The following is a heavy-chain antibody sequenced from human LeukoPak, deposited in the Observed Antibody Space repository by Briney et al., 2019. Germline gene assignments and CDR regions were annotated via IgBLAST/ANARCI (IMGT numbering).Heavy chain of an antibody. V-gene: IGHV4-59*12. CDR1: GGSISSYY. CDR2: IYYSGST. Sequence: SETLSLTCTVSGGSISSYYWSWIRQPPGKGLEWIGYIYYSGSTNYNPSLKSRVTVSVDTSKNQFSLKVTSVTAADTAIFFCARWTTIFDAFDIWGQGTMVTVSS. D-gene: IGHD2/OR15-2a*01. CDR3: ARWTTIFDAFDI. J-gene: IGHJ3*02.